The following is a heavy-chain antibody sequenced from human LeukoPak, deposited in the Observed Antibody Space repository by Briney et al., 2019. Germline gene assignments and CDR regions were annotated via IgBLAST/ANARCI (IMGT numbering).Heavy chain of an antibody. CDR2: INPNSDVT. D-gene: IGHD3-10*01. J-gene: IGHJ4*02. V-gene: IGHV1-2*02. Sequence: VSVKVSCKASGYTFVDYYIHWVRQAPGQGLEWMGSINPNSDVTNYAQNFQGRVTMTRDTFIRTAYMELSRLTSDDTAVYYCARGRSFGELGVYWGQGTLLTVSS. CDR3: ARGRSFGELGVY. CDR1: GYTFVDYY.